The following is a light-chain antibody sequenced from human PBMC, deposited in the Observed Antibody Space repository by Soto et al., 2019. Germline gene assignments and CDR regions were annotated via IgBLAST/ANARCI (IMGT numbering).Light chain of an antibody. CDR3: QQYNNWPGT. CDR1: QSVSSK. CDR2: GAS. Sequence: EIVLTQSPGTLSVSPWERATLSCRASQSVSSKLAWYQQKPGQAPRLLFYGASTGATGIPARFSGSGSETEFTLSISSLQSEDFAVYYCQQYNNWPGTFGQGTKV. J-gene: IGKJ1*01. V-gene: IGKV3-15*01.